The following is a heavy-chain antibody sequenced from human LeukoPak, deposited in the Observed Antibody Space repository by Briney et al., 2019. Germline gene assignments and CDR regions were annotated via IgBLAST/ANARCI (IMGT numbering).Heavy chain of an antibody. CDR2: IYNGGST. Sequence: GGSLRLSCAASGFTVSSNYMSWVRQAPGKGLEWVSVIYNGGSTYYADSVKGRFIISRDNAKNSLYLQMNSLRAEDTAVYYCAKGDTTWELPHDYWGQGTLVTVSS. V-gene: IGHV3-53*01. CDR1: GFTVSSNY. J-gene: IGHJ4*02. CDR3: AKGDTTWELPHDY. D-gene: IGHD1-26*01.